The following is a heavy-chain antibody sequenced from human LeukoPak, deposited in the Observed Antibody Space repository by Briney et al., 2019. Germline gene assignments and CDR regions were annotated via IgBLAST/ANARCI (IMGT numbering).Heavy chain of an antibody. CDR3: AKEGCSSTSCYEVDY. CDR2: ISYDGSNK. CDR1: GLTFSSYG. V-gene: IGHV3-30*18. Sequence: GGSLRLSCAASGLTFSSYGMHWVRQAPGKGLEWVAVISYDGSNKYYADSVKGRFTISRDNSKNTLYLQMNSLRAEDTAVYYCAKEGCSSTSCYEVDYWGQGTLVTVSS. D-gene: IGHD2-2*01. J-gene: IGHJ4*02.